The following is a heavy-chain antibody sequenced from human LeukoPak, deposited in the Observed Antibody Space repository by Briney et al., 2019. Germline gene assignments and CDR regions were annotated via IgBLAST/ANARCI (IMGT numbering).Heavy chain of an antibody. CDR1: GFTFSSYE. Sequence: GGSLRLSCAASGFTFSSYEMNWVRQAPGKGLEWVSYISSSGSTIYYADSVKGRFTISRDHAKNSLYLQMNSLRAEDTAVYNCARGSGGAFGGVMVDYWGQGTLVTVSS. V-gene: IGHV3-48*03. CDR2: ISSSGSTI. J-gene: IGHJ4*02. D-gene: IGHD3-16*01. CDR3: ARGSGGAFGGVMVDY.